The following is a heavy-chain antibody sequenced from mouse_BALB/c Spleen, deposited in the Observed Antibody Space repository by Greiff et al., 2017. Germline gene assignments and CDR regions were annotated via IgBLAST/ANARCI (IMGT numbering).Heavy chain of an antibody. D-gene: IGHD1-1*01. CDR1: GFSLSTSGMG. Sequence: QVTLKVSGPGILQPSQTLSLTCSFSGFSLSTSGMGVGWIRQPSGKGLEWLAHIWWDDDKRYNPALKSRLTISKDTSSNQVFLKIASVDTADTATYYCARSPLYYYGSSLAYWGQGTLVTVSA. J-gene: IGHJ3*01. CDR2: IWWDDDK. V-gene: IGHV8-8*01. CDR3: ARSPLYYYGSSLAY.